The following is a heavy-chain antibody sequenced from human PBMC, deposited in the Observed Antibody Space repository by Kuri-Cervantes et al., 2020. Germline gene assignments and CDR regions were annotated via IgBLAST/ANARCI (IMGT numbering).Heavy chain of an antibody. CDR2: ISSSGSTI. D-gene: IGHD4-23*01. Sequence: GGSLRLSCAASGFTFSDYYMSWIRQAPGKGLEWVSYISSSGSTIYYADSVKGRFTISRDNSKNTLCLQMNSLRAEDTAVYYCAKVRCCGNSFLDYWGQGTLVTVSS. CDR1: GFTFSDYY. CDR3: AKVRCCGNSFLDY. J-gene: IGHJ4*02. V-gene: IGHV3-11*04.